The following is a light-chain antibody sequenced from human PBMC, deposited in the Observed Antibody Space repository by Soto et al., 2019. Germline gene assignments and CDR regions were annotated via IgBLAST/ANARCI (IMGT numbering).Light chain of an antibody. CDR1: QTTSPKY. CDR3: QHFGSSPPVI. CDR2: GAS. Sequence: EIELTQSPGTLSLSPGESATLSCRVSQTTSPKYVAWYQQRRGLAPMLLVYGASKRAAGIPDRFRGSGSGSEFSLTISGLEPEDFAVYFCQHFGSSPPVIFGQGTRLDVK. J-gene: IGKJ5*01. V-gene: IGKV3-20*01.